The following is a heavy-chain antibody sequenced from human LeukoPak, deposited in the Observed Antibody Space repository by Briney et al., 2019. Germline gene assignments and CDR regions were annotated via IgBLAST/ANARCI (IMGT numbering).Heavy chain of an antibody. CDR3: ARLTQPGYCSSTSCYQFDY. CDR2: IYPGDSDT. Sequence: GESLKISCKGSGYSFTSYWIGWVRQMPGKGLEWMGIIYPGDSDTRYSPSFQGQVTISADKSISTAYLQWSSLKASDTAMYCCARLTQPGYCSSTSCYQFDYWGQGTLVTVSP. V-gene: IGHV5-51*01. J-gene: IGHJ4*02. CDR1: GYSFTSYW. D-gene: IGHD2-2*01.